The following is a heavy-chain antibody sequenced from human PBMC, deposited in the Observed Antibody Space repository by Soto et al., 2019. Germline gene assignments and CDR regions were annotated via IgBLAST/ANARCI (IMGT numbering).Heavy chain of an antibody. CDR1: GGSFSGYY. CDR2: INHSGST. Sequence: SETLSLTCAVYGGSFSGYYWSWIRQPPGKGLEWIGEINHSGSTNYNPSLKSRVTISVDTSKNQFSLKLSSVTAADTAVYYCARGTNTGYSSSWYSSYYYMDVWGKGTTVTVSS. V-gene: IGHV4-34*01. D-gene: IGHD6-13*01. J-gene: IGHJ6*03. CDR3: ARGTNTGYSSSWYSSYYYMDV.